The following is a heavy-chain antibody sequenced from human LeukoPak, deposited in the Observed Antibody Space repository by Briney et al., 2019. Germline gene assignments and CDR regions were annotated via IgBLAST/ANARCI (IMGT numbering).Heavy chain of an antibody. V-gene: IGHV4-59*08. J-gene: IGHJ6*03. D-gene: IGHD3-3*01. CDR2: IYYSGST. CDR1: GGSISSYY. Sequence: SETLSLTCTVSGGSISSYYWSWIRQPPGKGLEWIGYIYYSGSTNYNPSLKSRVTISVDTSKNQFSLKLSSVTAADTAVYYCARVSTIFGVGRYYYYMDVWGKGTTVTLS. CDR3: ARVSTIFGVGRYYYYMDV.